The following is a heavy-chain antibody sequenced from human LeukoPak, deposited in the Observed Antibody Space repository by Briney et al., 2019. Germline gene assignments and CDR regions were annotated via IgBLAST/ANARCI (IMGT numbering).Heavy chain of an antibody. CDR2: ISYDGSNK. CDR3: AREGDYYDSSGYYNYYYYMDV. J-gene: IGHJ6*03. V-gene: IGHV3-30*04. Sequence: GRSLRLSCAASGFTFSTYTIHWVRQAPGKGLEWVAVISYDGSNKYYADSVKGRFTISRDNSKNTLYLQMNSLRAEDTAVYYCAREGDYYDSSGYYNYYYYMDVWGKGTTVTISS. CDR1: GFTFSTYT. D-gene: IGHD3-22*01.